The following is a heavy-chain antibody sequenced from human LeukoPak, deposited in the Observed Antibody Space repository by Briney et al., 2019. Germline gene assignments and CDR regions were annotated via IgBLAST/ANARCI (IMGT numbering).Heavy chain of an antibody. CDR2: IYYSGST. Sequence: SETLSLTCTVPGGSISSYYWSWIRQPPGKGLEWIGYIYYSGSTNYNPSLKSRVTISVDTSKNQFSLKLSSVTAADTAVYYCARQWSGSYSYAFDIWGQGTMVTVSS. D-gene: IGHD1-26*01. CDR1: GGSISSYY. V-gene: IGHV4-59*01. J-gene: IGHJ3*02. CDR3: ARQWSGSYSYAFDI.